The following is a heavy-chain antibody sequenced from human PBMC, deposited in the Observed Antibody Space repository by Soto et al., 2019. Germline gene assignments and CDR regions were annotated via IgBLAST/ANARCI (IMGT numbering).Heavy chain of an antibody. CDR1: GYTFTSYG. Sequence: QVQLVQSGAEVKKPGASVKVSCKASGYTFTSYGISWVRQAPGQGLEWMGWISAYNGNTNYAQKLQGRVTMTTDTSTSTAYLELRSLRSDDTAVYYCARDIKGYCSSTSCYLYYWGQGPLVTVSS. D-gene: IGHD2-2*01. J-gene: IGHJ4*02. V-gene: IGHV1-18*01. CDR3: ARDIKGYCSSTSCYLYY. CDR2: ISAYNGNT.